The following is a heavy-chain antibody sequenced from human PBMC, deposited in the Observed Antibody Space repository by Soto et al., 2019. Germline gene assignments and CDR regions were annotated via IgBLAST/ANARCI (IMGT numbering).Heavy chain of an antibody. D-gene: IGHD3-10*01. CDR3: AKDYYGSGSYRPEPHYYHSYGMDV. CDR1: GFTFSSYG. V-gene: IGHV3-30*18. J-gene: IGHJ6*02. CDR2: ISYDGSNK. Sequence: GSLRLSCAASGFTFSSYGMHWVRQAPGKGLEWVAVISYDGSNKYYADSVKGRFTISRDNSKNTLYLQMNSLRAEDTAVYYCAKDYYGSGSYRPEPHYYHSYGMDVWGQGTTVTVAS.